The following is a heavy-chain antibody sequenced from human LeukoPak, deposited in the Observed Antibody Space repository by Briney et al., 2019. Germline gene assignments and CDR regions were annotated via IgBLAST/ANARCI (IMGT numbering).Heavy chain of an antibody. J-gene: IGHJ6*02. D-gene: IGHD6-13*01. Sequence: TGGSLRLSCAASGFTFSSYGMHWVRQAPGKGLEWVAVISYDGSNKYYADSVKGRFTISRDNSKNTLYLQMNSLRAEDTAVYYCAKGEIRYSSSWYPGYYYYGMDVWGQGTTVTVSS. CDR1: GFTFSSYG. V-gene: IGHV3-30*18. CDR3: AKGEIRYSSSWYPGYYYYGMDV. CDR2: ISYDGSNK.